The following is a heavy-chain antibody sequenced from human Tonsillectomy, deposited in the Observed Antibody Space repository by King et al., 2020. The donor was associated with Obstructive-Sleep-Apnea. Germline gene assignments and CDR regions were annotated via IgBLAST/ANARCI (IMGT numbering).Heavy chain of an antibody. CDR3: AKGSCVSCRKIDY. CDR2: ITWDGRRT. V-gene: IGHV3-43*01. D-gene: IGHD1-14*01. Sequence: VQLVESGGVVVQPGGSLRLSCAASGFTFDDYTMHWVRQAPGKGLEWVSLITWDGRRTHFVDSVKGRFTISRDNSKNSLYLQMNSLRTEDTALYYCAKGSCVSCRKIDYWGQGTLVTVSS. J-gene: IGHJ4*02. CDR1: GFTFDDYT.